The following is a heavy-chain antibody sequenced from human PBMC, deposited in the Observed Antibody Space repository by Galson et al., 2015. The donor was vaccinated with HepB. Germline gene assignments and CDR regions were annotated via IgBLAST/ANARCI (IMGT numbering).Heavy chain of an antibody. Sequence: SVKVSCKASGFTFTSSAVQWVRQARGQRLEWIGWIVVGSGNTNYAQKFQERVTITRDMSTSTAYLQWSSLKASDTAMYYCARHVLGSGLQPYYYYGMDVWGQGTTVTVSS. J-gene: IGHJ6*02. CDR3: ARHVLGSGLQPYYYYGMDV. D-gene: IGHD4-11*01. CDR2: IVVGSGNT. V-gene: IGHV1-58*01. CDR1: GFTFTSSA.